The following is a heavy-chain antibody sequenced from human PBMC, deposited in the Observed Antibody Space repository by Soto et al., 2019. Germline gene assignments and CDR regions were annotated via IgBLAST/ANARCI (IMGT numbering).Heavy chain of an antibody. D-gene: IGHD4-17*01. CDR3: ARGDYGPYYFDY. CDR1: GGSISSGGYS. CDR2: IYHSGNT. V-gene: IGHV4-30-2*01. J-gene: IGHJ4*02. Sequence: QLQLQESGSGLVKPSQTLSLTCAVSGGSISSGGYSWSWIRQPPGKVLEWIGYIYHSGNTYYNPSLKSRXXIXVXKSKNQFSLNLTSVTAADTAMYYCARGDYGPYYFDYWGQGTLVTVSS.